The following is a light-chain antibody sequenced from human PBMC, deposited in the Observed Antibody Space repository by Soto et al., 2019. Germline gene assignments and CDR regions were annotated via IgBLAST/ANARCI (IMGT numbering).Light chain of an antibody. J-gene: IGKJ4*01. V-gene: IGKV2-28*01. CDR3: MQALQTPPT. Sequence: DIVMTQSPLSLTVTPGEPASISCRPSQSLLHSNGYNYLDWYLQKPGQSPQLLIYLGSNRASGVPDRFSGSGSGTDFTLKISRVEAEDVGVYYCMQALQTPPTFGGGTKVDI. CDR1: QSLLHSNGYNY. CDR2: LGS.